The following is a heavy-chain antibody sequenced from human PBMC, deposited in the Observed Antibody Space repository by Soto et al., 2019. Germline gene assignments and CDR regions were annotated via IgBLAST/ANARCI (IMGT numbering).Heavy chain of an antibody. CDR3: ARLYCTTATCDSWFDP. Sequence: EVQLVQSGAEVKKPGEPLRISCTGFGYAFTTFWISWVRQMPGRGLEWMGRIDPSDSSTNYSPSFQGHVSISVDKSISTAYLQWSSLKASDAATYYCARLYCTTATCDSWFDPWGQGTLVTVSS. D-gene: IGHD2-8*01. J-gene: IGHJ5*02. V-gene: IGHV5-10-1*03. CDR1: GYAFTTFW. CDR2: IDPSDSST.